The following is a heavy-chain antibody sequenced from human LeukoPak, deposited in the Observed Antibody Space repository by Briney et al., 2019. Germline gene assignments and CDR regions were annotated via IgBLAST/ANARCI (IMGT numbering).Heavy chain of an antibody. CDR2: ISGSGGST. J-gene: IGHJ4*02. CDR3: AKDRSCTNDICHGDFDY. V-gene: IGHV3-23*01. CDR1: GFTFSSYA. Sequence: GGSLRLSCAASGFTFSSYAVSWVRQAPGKGLEWVSSISGSGGSTYSADSVKGRFTISRDNSKNTLYLQMSSLRAEDTALYYCAKDRSCTNDICHGDFDYWGQGTLVTVSS. D-gene: IGHD2-8*01.